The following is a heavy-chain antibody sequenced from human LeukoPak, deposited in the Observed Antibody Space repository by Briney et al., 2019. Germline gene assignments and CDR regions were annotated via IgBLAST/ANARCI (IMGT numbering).Heavy chain of an antibody. CDR1: XGSIXXXX. Sequence: SLTXTVSXGSIXXXXXSWXXXXAXXGXEWXXXXYTSGSTNYNPSLKSRVTMSIDTSKNQFSLKLSSVNAADTAVDYCARGSGDDYSGNXXXYWFDPWGXXXXXXXXS. CDR3: ARGSGDDYSGNXXXYWFDP. D-gene: IGHD4-23*01. V-gene: IGHV4-4*07. CDR2: XYTSGST. J-gene: IGHJ5*02.